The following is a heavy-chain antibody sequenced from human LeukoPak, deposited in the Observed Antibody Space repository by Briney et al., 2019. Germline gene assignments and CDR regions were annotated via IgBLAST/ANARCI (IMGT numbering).Heavy chain of an antibody. D-gene: IGHD4-17*01. CDR3: ARAATVTTFHCVY. Sequence: ASVKVSCKASGYTFTSYGISWVRQAPGQGLEWMGWISAYNGNTNYAQKLQGRVTMTRDMSTSTVYMELSSLRSEDTAVYYCARAATVTTFHCVYWGQGTLVTVSS. V-gene: IGHV1-18*01. CDR2: ISAYNGNT. J-gene: IGHJ4*02. CDR1: GYTFTSYG.